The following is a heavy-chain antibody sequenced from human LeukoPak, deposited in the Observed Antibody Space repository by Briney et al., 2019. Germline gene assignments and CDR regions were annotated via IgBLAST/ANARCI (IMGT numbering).Heavy chain of an antibody. CDR3: ARDTAVAGTEVSGSYPRY. CDR2: ISYDGSNK. V-gene: IGHV3-30-3*01. D-gene: IGHD6-19*01. Sequence: GGSLRLSCAASGFTFSSYAMHWVRQAPGKGLEWVAVISYDGSNKYYADSVKGRFTISRDNSKNTLCLQTNSLRAEDTAVYYCARDTAVAGTEVSGSYPRYWGQGTLVTVSS. CDR1: GFTFSSYA. J-gene: IGHJ4*02.